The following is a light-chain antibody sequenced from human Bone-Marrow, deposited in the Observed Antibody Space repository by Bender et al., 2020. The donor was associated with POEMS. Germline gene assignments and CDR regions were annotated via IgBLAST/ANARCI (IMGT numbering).Light chain of an antibody. Sequence: QSVLTQPPSVSGTPGQRVTISCSGSGSNIGGYPVNWYQQLPGTAPKLVIYGSTNRPSGVPDRFSGSRSGTSASLAITGLQIEDEADYYCQAYDSTLSGSQWVFGGGTKLTVL. CDR1: GSNIGGYP. CDR2: GST. J-gene: IGLJ3*02. CDR3: QAYDSTLSGSQWV. V-gene: IGLV1-40*01.